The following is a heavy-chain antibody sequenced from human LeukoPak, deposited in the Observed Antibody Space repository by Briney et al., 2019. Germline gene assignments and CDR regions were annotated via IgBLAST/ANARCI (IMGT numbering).Heavy chain of an antibody. J-gene: IGHJ6*02. CDR2: IYSGGST. CDR1: GFTVSSNY. D-gene: IGHD2-21*02. CDR3: ASCSDSENYYYYGMDV. Sequence: GGSLRLSCVASGFTVSSNYMSWARQAPGKGLEWVSVIYSGGSTYYADSVKGRFTVSRDNSKNTLYLQMNSLRAEDTAVYYCASCSDSENYYYYGMDVWGQGTTVTVSS. V-gene: IGHV3-66*01.